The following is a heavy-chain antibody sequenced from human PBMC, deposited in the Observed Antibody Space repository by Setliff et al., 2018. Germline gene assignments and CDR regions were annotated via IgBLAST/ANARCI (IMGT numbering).Heavy chain of an antibody. CDR2: VYYSGNT. J-gene: IGHJ6*03. D-gene: IGHD3-3*01. CDR1: GGSISTTDYY. V-gene: IGHV4-39*01. Sequence: PSETLSLTCTVSGGSISTTDYYWGWIRQPPGKGLEWIGCVYYSGNTYYSPSLKSRVTMFVDTSKNQFSLKLSSVTAADTAVYYCARPLYYNFWSGYPDYYYYMDVWGKGTTVTVSS. CDR3: ARPLYYNFWSGYPDYYYYMDV.